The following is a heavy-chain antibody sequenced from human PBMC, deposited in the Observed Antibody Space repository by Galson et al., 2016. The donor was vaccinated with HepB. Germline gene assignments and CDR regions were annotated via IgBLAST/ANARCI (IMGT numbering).Heavy chain of an antibody. CDR1: GFSFNSGW. CDR3: TTSPRARGEWFRELAASRY. CDR2: IKSKTDGGAI. J-gene: IGHJ4*02. D-gene: IGHD3-10*01. Sequence: SLRLSCAASGFSFNSGWMSWVRQVPGKGLEWVARIKSKTDGGAIDYAAPVKGRFVISRDDSKDTVYLQMNRLKPDDTAVYNCTTSPRARGEWFRELAASRYWGQGTLVTVSS. V-gene: IGHV3-15*01.